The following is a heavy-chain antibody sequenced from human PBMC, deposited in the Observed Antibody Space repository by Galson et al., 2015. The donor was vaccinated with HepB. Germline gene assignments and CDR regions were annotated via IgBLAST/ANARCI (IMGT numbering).Heavy chain of an antibody. J-gene: IGHJ4*02. Sequence: ETLSLTCTVSGGSISGDYWSWIRQPPGQGLEWIGYIYSSGSTNYNPSLKSRVTISVDTSKNQFSLKMSSVTAADTAMYFCVRGYCGASCYWGIFEYWGQGTLVTVSS. CDR1: GGSISGDY. D-gene: IGHD2-21*01. V-gene: IGHV4-59*01. CDR2: IYSSGST. CDR3: VRGYCGASCYWGIFEY.